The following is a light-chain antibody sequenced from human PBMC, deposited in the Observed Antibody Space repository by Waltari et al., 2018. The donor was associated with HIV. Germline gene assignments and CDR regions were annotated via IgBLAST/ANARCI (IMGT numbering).Light chain of an antibody. CDR1: SNDVGGYNY. Sequence: QSALIQPASVSGSPGQSITISCTGTSNDVGGYNYVSWYQHHPGKAPKLMIYEVSDRPSGVSSRFSGSKSGNTASLTISGLQAEDEADYYCSSYTSSATLVFGGGTKLTVL. CDR3: SSYTSSATLV. CDR2: EVS. J-gene: IGLJ2*01. V-gene: IGLV2-14*01.